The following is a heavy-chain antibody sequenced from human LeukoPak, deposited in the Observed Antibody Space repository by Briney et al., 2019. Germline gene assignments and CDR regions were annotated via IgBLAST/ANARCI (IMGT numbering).Heavy chain of an antibody. Sequence: SETLSLTCAVYGGSFSGYYWSWIRQPPGKGQEWIGEINHSGSTNYNPSLKSRVTISVDTSKNQFSLKLSSVTAADTAVYYCASGGSGSYFNWFDPWGQGTLVTVSS. V-gene: IGHV4-34*01. CDR1: GGSFSGYY. J-gene: IGHJ5*02. CDR3: ASGGSGSYFNWFDP. D-gene: IGHD3-10*01. CDR2: INHSGST.